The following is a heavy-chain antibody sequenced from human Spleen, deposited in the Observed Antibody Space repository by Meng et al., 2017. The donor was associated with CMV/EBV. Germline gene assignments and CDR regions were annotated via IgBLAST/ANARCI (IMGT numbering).Heavy chain of an antibody. Sequence: CKASGGTFSSYAISWVRQAPGQGLEWMGGIIPIFGTANYAQKFQGRVTITTDESTSTAYMELSSLRSEDTAVYYCARDNSLLGMGYDYWGQGTLVTVSS. D-gene: IGHD3-16*01. CDR2: IIPIFGTA. V-gene: IGHV1-69*05. CDR3: ARDNSLLGMGYDY. CDR1: GGTFSSYA. J-gene: IGHJ4*02.